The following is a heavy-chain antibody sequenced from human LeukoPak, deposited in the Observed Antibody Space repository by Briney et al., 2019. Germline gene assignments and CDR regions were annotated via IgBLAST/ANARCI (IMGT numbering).Heavy chain of an antibody. J-gene: IGHJ4*02. CDR3: ARDVSGESALGY. D-gene: IGHD3-10*01. V-gene: IGHV1-46*01. CDR2: INPIGGYT. Sequence: APVKVSCKASGYTFTTYYMHWVRQAPGQGLEWMGIINPIGGYTTYAPRFQGRVTMTRDTSTSTIYMELYSLRSEDTAVYYCARDVSGESALGYWGQGTLVTVSS. CDR1: GYTFTTYY.